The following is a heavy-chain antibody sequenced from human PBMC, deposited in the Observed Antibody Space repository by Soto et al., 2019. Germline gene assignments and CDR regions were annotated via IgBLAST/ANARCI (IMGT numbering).Heavy chain of an antibody. CDR3: ARQGGCSGGSCYPNYYYYYMDV. CDR1: GYSFTSYW. CDR2: IYPGDSDT. D-gene: IGHD2-15*01. V-gene: IGHV5-51*01. Sequence: PGESLKISCKGSGYSFTSYWIGWVRQMPGKGLEWMGIIYPGDSDTRYSPSFQGQVTISADKSIRTAYLHWSSLKASDTAIYYCARQGGCSGGSCYPNYYYYYMDVWGKGTTVTVSS. J-gene: IGHJ6*03.